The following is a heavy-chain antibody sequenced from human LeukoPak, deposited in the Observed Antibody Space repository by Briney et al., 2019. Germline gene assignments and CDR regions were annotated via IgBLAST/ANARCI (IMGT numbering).Heavy chain of an antibody. Sequence: PSETLSLTCAVYGGSFSGYYWSWIRQPPGKGLEWIGEINHSGSTNYNPSLKSRVTISVDTSKNQFSLKLSSVTAADTAVYYCARDTPTVTTNDYWGQGTLVTVSS. CDR3: ARDTPTVTTNDY. V-gene: IGHV4-34*01. CDR2: INHSGST. D-gene: IGHD4-17*01. CDR1: GGSFSGYY. J-gene: IGHJ4*02.